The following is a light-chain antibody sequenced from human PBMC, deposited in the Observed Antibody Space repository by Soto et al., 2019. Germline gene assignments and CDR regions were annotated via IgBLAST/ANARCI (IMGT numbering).Light chain of an antibody. CDR2: SAS. Sequence: DIQMTQSPSSLSASVGDRVTLTCRASQGIRNALAWYQQKSGKAPRRLIYSASSLQSGVPSRFSGSGSGTEFTLTISSLQPEDFATYYCLQHSTYPRTFGRGTKVEIK. CDR1: QGIRNA. J-gene: IGKJ4*02. CDR3: LQHSTYPRT. V-gene: IGKV1-17*01.